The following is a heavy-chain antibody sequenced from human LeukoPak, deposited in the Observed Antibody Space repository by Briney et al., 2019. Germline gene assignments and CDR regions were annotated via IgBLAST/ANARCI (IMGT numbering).Heavy chain of an antibody. V-gene: IGHV4-59*01. D-gene: IGHD4-17*01. J-gene: IGHJ5*02. Sequence: SETLSLTCTVSGVSISNYYWSWIRQPPGKGLEWIGYIHYSGSTSYNPSLKSRVTISVDTSKKQFSLKLSSVTAADTAVYYCTRDTGTTGEVKFDPWGRGTLVTVSS. CDR1: GVSISNYY. CDR3: TRDTGTTGEVKFDP. CDR2: IHYSGST.